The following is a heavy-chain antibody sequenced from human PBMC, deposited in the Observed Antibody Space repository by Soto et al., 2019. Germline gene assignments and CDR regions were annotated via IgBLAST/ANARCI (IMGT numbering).Heavy chain of an antibody. CDR1: GFTFRSYD. V-gene: IGHV3-13*01. J-gene: IGHJ4*02. Sequence: EVQLVESGGGLVQPGGSLRLSCAASGFTFRSYDMHWVRQVTGKGLEWVSTVGTAGDTFYVGSGKGRFTTSRENAQNSLYLQMASLRAGDAAVYYCARNSARGGWYDYWGQGTQVAVSS. D-gene: IGHD6-19*01. CDR2: VGTAGDT. CDR3: ARNSARGGWYDY.